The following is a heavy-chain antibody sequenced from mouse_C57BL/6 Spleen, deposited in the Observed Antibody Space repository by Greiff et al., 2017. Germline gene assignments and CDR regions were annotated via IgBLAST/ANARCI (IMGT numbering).Heavy chain of an antibody. CDR3: VPIYYDYDGYYAMDY. Sequence: EVQLQESGPELVKPGASVKISCKASGYSFTDYNMNWVKQSNGTSLEWIGVINPNYGTTSYNQKFKGKATLTVDQSSSTAYMQLNNLTSEDSAVYYGVPIYYDYDGYYAMDYWGQGTSVTVSS. CDR2: INPNYGTT. V-gene: IGHV1-39*01. D-gene: IGHD2-4*01. J-gene: IGHJ4*01. CDR1: GYSFTDYN.